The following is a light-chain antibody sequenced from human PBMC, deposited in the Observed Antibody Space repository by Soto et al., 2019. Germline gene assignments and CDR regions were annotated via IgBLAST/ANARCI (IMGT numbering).Light chain of an antibody. CDR3: SSYATSDTWV. Sequence: SALTQPASVSGSPGQSITISCTGTSSDVGGYNYVSWYQQHPGKAPKLVISEDSGRPSGVSNRFSGSKSGNTASLTISRLQPEDEADYHCSSYATSDTWVFGGGTKLTVL. V-gene: IGLV2-14*01. CDR1: SSDVGGYNY. CDR2: EDS. J-gene: IGLJ3*02.